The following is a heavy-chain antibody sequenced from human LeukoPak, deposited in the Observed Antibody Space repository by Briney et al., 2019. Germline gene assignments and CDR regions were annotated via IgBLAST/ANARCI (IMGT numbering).Heavy chain of an antibody. J-gene: IGHJ4*02. CDR1: GVSIRSYY. D-gene: IGHD3-22*01. CDR3: ARDTYYYDSSGYYYFDY. CDR2: FHTSGST. Sequence: SETLSLTCTVSGVSIRSYYWSWIRQPAGKGLEWIGRFHTSGSTNYNPSLKSRVTMSVDTSKNQFSLKLSSVTAADTAVYSCARDTYYYDSSGYYYFDYWGQGTLVTVSS. V-gene: IGHV4-4*07.